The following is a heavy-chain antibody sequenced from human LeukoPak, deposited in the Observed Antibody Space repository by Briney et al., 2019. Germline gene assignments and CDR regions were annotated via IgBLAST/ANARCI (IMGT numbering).Heavy chain of an antibody. CDR2: ITRSSYI. D-gene: IGHD3-22*01. Sequence: GGSLRLSCAASGFTFSTYSMNWVRQAPGKGLEWVSSITRSSYIYYADSVKGRFTISRDNAKNSLYLQMNSLRAEDTAVYYCARDNFVGYYDSSGYNDYWGQGTLVTVSS. J-gene: IGHJ4*02. CDR1: GFTFSTYS. CDR3: ARDNFVGYYDSSGYNDY. V-gene: IGHV3-21*04.